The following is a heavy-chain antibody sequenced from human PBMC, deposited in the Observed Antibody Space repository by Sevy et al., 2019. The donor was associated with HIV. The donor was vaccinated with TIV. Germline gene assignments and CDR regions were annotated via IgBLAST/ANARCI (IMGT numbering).Heavy chain of an antibody. CDR2: INPNSGGT. V-gene: IGHV1-2*02. CDR3: ARAGVQLERDAFDI. Sequence: ASVKVSCKASGYTFTGYYMHWVRQALGQGLEWMGWINPNSGGTNYAQKFQGRVTMTRDTSISTAYMELSRLRSDDTAVYYCARAGVQLERDAFDIWGQGTMVTVSS. J-gene: IGHJ3*02. D-gene: IGHD1-1*01. CDR1: GYTFTGYY.